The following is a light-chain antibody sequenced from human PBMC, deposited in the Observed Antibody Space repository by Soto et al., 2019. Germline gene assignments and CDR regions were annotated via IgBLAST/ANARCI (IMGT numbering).Light chain of an antibody. CDR3: TSNTTTNTGV. Sequence: QSALTQPASVSGSPGQSITISCTGTSSDVGGYDFVSWYQHHPGKAPKLIIYDVSNRPSGLSTRFSGSKSGNTASLTISGLQTNEGDVYYGTSNTTTNTGVFGSG. V-gene: IGLV2-14*01. CDR1: SSDVGGYDF. CDR2: DVS. J-gene: IGLJ6*01.